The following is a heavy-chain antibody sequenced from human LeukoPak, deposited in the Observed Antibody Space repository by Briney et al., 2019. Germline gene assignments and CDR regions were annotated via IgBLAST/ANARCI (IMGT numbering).Heavy chain of an antibody. J-gene: IGHJ4*02. Sequence: KASETLSLTCTVSGDSISSGTFYWGWVRQPPGKGLEWIGSIHYSGNTYYNPSLKSPVTISVDTSKNQFSLNLSSVTVADTAVYYCAGRVEATIWTGMEFWGQGILVTVSS. V-gene: IGHV4-39*01. CDR3: AGRVEATIWTGMEF. D-gene: IGHD1-26*01. CDR1: GDSISSGTFY. CDR2: IHYSGNT.